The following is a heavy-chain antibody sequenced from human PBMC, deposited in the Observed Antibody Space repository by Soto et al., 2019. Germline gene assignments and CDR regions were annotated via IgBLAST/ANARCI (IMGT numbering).Heavy chain of an antibody. CDR1: GFTFSSYA. Sequence: GGSLRLSCAASGFTFSSYAMHWVRQAPGKGLEWVAVISYDGSNKYYADSVKGRFTISRDNSKNTLYLQMNSLRAEDTAVYYCARGSEDYYDSSGYGPTLYGMDVWGQGTTVTVSS. D-gene: IGHD3-22*01. CDR3: ARGSEDYYDSSGYGPTLYGMDV. V-gene: IGHV3-30-3*01. J-gene: IGHJ6*02. CDR2: ISYDGSNK.